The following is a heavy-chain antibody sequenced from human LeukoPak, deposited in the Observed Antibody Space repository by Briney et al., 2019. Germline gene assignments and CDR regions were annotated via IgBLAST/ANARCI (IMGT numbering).Heavy chain of an antibody. CDR2: ISYDESNK. CDR3: ARASSNPDYGGGVDY. D-gene: IGHD4-23*01. J-gene: IGHJ4*02. V-gene: IGHV3-30-3*01. Sequence: PGGSLRLSCVASKFTFSIHTMHWVRQAPDKGLEWVAVISYDESNKYYADSVKGRFTISRDNSKNTLYLQMNSLKPEDTAVYFCARASSNPDYGGGVDYWAREPWSPSPQ. CDR1: KFTFSIHT.